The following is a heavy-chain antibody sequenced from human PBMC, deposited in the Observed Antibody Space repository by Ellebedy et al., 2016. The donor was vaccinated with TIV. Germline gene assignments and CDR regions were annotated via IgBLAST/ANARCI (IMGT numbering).Heavy chain of an antibody. CDR3: AKTKYYDFWSGYYFYYYYGMDV. Sequence: GGSLRLXXAASGFTFSSYAMSWVRQAPGKGLEWVSAISGSGVSTYYADSVKGRFTISRDNSKNKLYLQMNSLRAEDTAVYYCAKTKYYDFWSGYYFYYYYGMDVWGQGTTVTVSS. V-gene: IGHV3-23*01. CDR2: ISGSGVST. D-gene: IGHD3-3*01. CDR1: GFTFSSYA. J-gene: IGHJ6*02.